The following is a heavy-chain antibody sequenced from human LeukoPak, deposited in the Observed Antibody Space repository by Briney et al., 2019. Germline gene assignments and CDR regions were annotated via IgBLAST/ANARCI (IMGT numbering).Heavy chain of an antibody. Sequence: NTSETLSLTCAVYGGSFSGYYWSWIRQPPGKGLEWIGEINHSGSTNYNPSLKSRVTISVDTSKNQFSLKLSSVTAADTAVYHCARGSYSSGCFDPWSQGTLVTVSS. V-gene: IGHV4-34*01. J-gene: IGHJ5*02. D-gene: IGHD6-19*01. CDR3: ARGSYSSGCFDP. CDR1: GGSFSGYY. CDR2: INHSGST.